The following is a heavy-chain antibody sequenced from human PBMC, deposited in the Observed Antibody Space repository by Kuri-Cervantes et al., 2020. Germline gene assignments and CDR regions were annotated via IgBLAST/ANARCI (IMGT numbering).Heavy chain of an antibody. CDR1: GGSISGYY. D-gene: IGHD3-10*01. CDR3: ARLPRREVRGAYYYYGMDV. CDR2: IYYSGST. Sequence: SETLSLTCSVSGGSISGYYWNWIRQPPGKGLEWIGYIYYSGSTNYNPSLKSRVTISVDTSKNQFSLKLSSVTAADTAVHYCARLPRREVRGAYYYYGMDVWGQGTTVTVSS. V-gene: IGHV4-59*08. J-gene: IGHJ6*02.